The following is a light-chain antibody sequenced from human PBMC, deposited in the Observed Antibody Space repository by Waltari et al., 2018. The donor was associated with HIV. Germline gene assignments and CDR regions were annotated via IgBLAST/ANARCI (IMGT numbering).Light chain of an antibody. Sequence: QPVLTQPPSASASLGASVTLTCTLSSGYSNDKVDWYQQRPGKGPRFVMRVGPGGIVGSKGDGIPDRFSVLGSGLNRYLTIKNIQEEDESDYHCGADHGSGSNFVRVFGGGTKLTVL. CDR2: VGPGGIVG. J-gene: IGLJ3*02. CDR3: GADHGSGSNFVRV. CDR1: SGYSNDK. V-gene: IGLV9-49*01.